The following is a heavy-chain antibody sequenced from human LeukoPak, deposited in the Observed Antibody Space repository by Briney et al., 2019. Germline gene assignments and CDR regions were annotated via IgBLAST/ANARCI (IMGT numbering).Heavy chain of an antibody. CDR3: TRRYGDHSGWAGYHDS. V-gene: IGHV3-64*01. CDR2: IGSDGSSK. Sequence: GGSLRLSCVASGFSFSDYIMHWVRQAPGKGLEYVSAIGSDGSSKVYPNSVKGRFTISRDNSKSTLYLQMGSLRAEDTAVYYCTRRYGDHSGWAGYHDSWGQGTLVTVSS. CDR1: GFSFSDYI. D-gene: IGHD6-19*01. J-gene: IGHJ4*02.